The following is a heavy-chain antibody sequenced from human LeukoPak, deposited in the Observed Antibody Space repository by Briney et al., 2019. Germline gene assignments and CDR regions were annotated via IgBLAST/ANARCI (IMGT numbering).Heavy chain of an antibody. D-gene: IGHD3-10*01. J-gene: IGHJ4*02. Sequence: SQTLSLTCTVSGGSISSGDYYWSWIRQPPGKGLEWIGYIYYSGSTYYNPSLKSRVTISVDTSKNQFSLKLSSVTAADTAVYYCARVWLGELSLYYFDYWGQGTLVTVSS. CDR2: IYYSGST. CDR1: GGSISSGDYY. CDR3: ARVWLGELSLYYFDY. V-gene: IGHV4-30-4*01.